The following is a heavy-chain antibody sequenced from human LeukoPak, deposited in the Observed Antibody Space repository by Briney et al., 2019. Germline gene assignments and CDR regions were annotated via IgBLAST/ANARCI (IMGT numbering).Heavy chain of an antibody. CDR2: INSDGSST. CDR1: GFTFSSYW. V-gene: IGHV3-74*01. Sequence: GGSLRLSCAASGFTFSSYWMHWVRQAPGKGLVWVSRINSDGSSTSYADPVKGRFTISRDNAKNTLYLQMNSLRAEDTAVYYCASHPGGYYYYYGMDVWGQGTTVTVSS. CDR3: ASHPGGYYYYYGMDV. J-gene: IGHJ6*02.